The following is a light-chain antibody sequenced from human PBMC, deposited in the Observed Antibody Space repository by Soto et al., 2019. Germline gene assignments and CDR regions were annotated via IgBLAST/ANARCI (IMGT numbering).Light chain of an antibody. CDR3: QQYGNSPRT. CDR2: GAS. Sequence: EIVLTQSPGTLSLSPGERATLSCRASQSFNSNYFAWYQQKLGQAPRLLIYGASSRATGIPDRFSGSESGTDFTLTISRLEAEDFAVYYCQQYGNSPRTFGQGTNVEIK. J-gene: IGKJ1*01. CDR1: QSFNSNY. V-gene: IGKV3-20*01.